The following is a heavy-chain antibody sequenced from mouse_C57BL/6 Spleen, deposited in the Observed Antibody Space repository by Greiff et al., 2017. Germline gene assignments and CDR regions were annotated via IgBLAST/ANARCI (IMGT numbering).Heavy chain of an antibody. J-gene: IGHJ3*01. D-gene: IGHD2-1*01. CDR3: TTPYGNYVGFAY. CDR2: IDPEDGDT. Sequence: VQLQQSGAELVRPGASVKLSCTASGFNIKDYYMHWVKQRPEQGLEWIGRIDPEDGDTEYAPKFQGKVTMTADTSSNTAYLQLSSLTSEDTAVYYCTTPYGNYVGFAYWGQGTLVTVSA. V-gene: IGHV14-1*01. CDR1: GFNIKDYY.